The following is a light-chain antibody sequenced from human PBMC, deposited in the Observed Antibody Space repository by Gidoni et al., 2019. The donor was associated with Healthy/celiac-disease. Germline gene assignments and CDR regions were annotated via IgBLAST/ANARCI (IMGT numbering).Light chain of an antibody. J-gene: IGKJ5*01. CDR3: QQYGSSPPIT. CDR2: GAS. V-gene: IGKV3-20*01. CDR1: QSVSSSY. Sequence: ILFPQSPGPLSLSPGERATLSCRARQSVSSSYLAWYQQKPGQAPRLLTYGASSRATGIPDRCRGSGSGTDFTLTISRLEPEDFAVYYCQQYGSSPPITVGQGTRLEIK.